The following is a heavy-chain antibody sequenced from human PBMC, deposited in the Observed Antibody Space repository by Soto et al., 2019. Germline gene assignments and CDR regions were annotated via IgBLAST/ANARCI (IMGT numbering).Heavy chain of an antibody. CDR3: ASGMVPSFDY. Sequence: PSETLSLTCTVSGGSISSYYWSWIRQPPGKGLEWIGYIYYSGSTNYNPSLKSRVTISVDTSKNQFSLKLSSVTAADTAVYYCASGMVPSFDYWGQGTLVTVSS. V-gene: IGHV4-59*01. CDR1: GGSISSYY. CDR2: IYYSGST. J-gene: IGHJ4*02. D-gene: IGHD3-10*01.